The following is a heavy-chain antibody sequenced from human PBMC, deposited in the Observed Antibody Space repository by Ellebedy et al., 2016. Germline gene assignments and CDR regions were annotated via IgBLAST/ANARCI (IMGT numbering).Heavy chain of an antibody. J-gene: IGHJ4*02. CDR2: ISAYNGNT. CDR3: TRDRGYSYGYY. CDR1: GYTFTSYG. D-gene: IGHD5-18*01. V-gene: IGHV1-18*01. Sequence: ASVKVSCKASGYTFTSYGINWVRQAPGQGLEWMGWISAYNGNTNYAQRLQDRVTMTTDTSTSTAYMELRSLRSDDTTVYYCTRDRGYSYGYYWGQGTLVTVSS.